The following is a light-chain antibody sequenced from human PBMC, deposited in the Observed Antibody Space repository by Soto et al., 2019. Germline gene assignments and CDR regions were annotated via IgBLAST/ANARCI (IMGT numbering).Light chain of an antibody. Sequence: EIVMTQSPATLSVSPGERATLSCRASQSVSSNLAWYQQKPGQAPRLLIYGASSRATGVPDRFSGSGSGTEFTLTITRLEPADFALYYCQQYGYSPWTFGLGTKVDIK. CDR2: GAS. CDR3: QQYGYSPWT. V-gene: IGKV3-20*01. CDR1: QSVSSN. J-gene: IGKJ1*01.